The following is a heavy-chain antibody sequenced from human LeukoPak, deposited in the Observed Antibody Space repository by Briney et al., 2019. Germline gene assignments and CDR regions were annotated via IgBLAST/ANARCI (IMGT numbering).Heavy chain of an antibody. CDR2: ISSSSSSYI. CDR1: GFTFSSYS. D-gene: IGHD2-15*01. CDR3: AREDQPRGTFDY. V-gene: IGHV3-21*04. J-gene: IGHJ4*02. Sequence: GGSLRLSCAASGFTFSSYSMNWVRQAPGKRLEWVSSISSSSSSYIYYADSVKGRFTISRDNAKNSLYLQMNSLRAEDTALYYCAREDQPRGTFDYWGQGILVTVSS.